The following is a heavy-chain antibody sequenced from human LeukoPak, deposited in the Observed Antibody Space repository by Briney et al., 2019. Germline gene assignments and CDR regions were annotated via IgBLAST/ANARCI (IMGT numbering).Heavy chain of an antibody. Sequence: PGRSLRLSCAASGFTFSSYAMSWVRQAPGKGLEWVSAISGSGGSTYYADSVKGRFTISRDNSKNTLYLQMNSLRAEDTAVYYCAKGSGRFLEWDTLGGAYYYYYMDVWGKGTTVTVSS. V-gene: IGHV3-23*01. D-gene: IGHD3-3*01. J-gene: IGHJ6*03. CDR2: ISGSGGST. CDR1: GFTFSSYA. CDR3: AKGSGRFLEWDTLGGAYYYYYMDV.